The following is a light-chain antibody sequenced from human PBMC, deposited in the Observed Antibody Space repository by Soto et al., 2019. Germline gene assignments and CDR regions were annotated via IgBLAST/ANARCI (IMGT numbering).Light chain of an antibody. J-gene: IGLJ1*01. Sequence: QSVLTQPPSVSGAPGQRVTISCTGSSSNIGAGYDVHWYQQLPVTAPKLLIYDNSNRPSGVPDRFSGSKSGTSASLAITGLQAEDEADYYCKSYDRSLSGSRVFGTGTKLTVL. CDR2: DNS. CDR1: SSNIGAGYD. CDR3: KSYDRSLSGSRV. V-gene: IGLV1-40*01.